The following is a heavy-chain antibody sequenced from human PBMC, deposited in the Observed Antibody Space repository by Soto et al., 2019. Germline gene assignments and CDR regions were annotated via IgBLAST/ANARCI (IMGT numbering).Heavy chain of an antibody. CDR2: INAGNGHT. V-gene: IGHV1-3*01. D-gene: IGHD6-19*01. Sequence: ASVKVSCKASKYTFTNYAIHWVRQAPGQRLEWMGWINAGNGHTKYSQKFQARATITRDTSASTAYMELSSLRSEDTAVYYCARRAGYSSGWIPPAFDYWGQGTLVTVSS. J-gene: IGHJ4*02. CDR3: ARRAGYSSGWIPPAFDY. CDR1: KYTFTNYA.